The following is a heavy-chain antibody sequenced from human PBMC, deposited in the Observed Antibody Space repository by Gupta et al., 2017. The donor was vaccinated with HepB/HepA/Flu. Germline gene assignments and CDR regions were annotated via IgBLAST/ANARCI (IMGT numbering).Heavy chain of an antibody. Sequence: QVQLVESGGGVVQPGRSLRLSCAASGFTLSSYAMHWVRQAPGQGLEWVAVISYDGSNKYYADSVKGRFTISRDNSKNTLYLQMNSLRAEDTAVYYCARDLVGATKGRYYYYGMDVWGQGTTVTVSS. V-gene: IGHV3-30-3*01. CDR1: GFTLSSYA. D-gene: IGHD1-26*01. J-gene: IGHJ6*02. CDR2: ISYDGSNK. CDR3: ARDLVGATKGRYYYYGMDV.